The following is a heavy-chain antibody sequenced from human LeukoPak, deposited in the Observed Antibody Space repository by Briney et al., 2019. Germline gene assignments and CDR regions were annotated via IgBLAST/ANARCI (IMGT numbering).Heavy chain of an antibody. J-gene: IGHJ6*02. CDR3: AKDLEGDYVKGMDV. Sequence: GGSLRLSCAASGFTFSSYGMHWVRQAPGKGLEWVAVIWYDGSNKYYADSVKGRFTISRDNSKNTLYLQMNSLRAEDTAVYYCAKDLEGDYVKGMDVWGQGTTVTVSS. CDR1: GFTFSSYG. D-gene: IGHD4-17*01. CDR2: IWYDGSNK. V-gene: IGHV3-33*06.